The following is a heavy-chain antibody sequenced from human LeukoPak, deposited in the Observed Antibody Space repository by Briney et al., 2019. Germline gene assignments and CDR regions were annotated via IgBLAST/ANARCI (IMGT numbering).Heavy chain of an antibody. CDR3: ARDNDFFDS. Sequence: SETLSLTCSVSGGSINTYYWSCIRQPAGKGLEWIGRIHSSGSTHYNPSLKSRVTMSLDTSKNQFSLKLTSVTAADTAVYYCARDNDFFDSWGQGTLVTVSS. CDR2: IHSSGST. V-gene: IGHV4-4*07. CDR1: GGSINTYY. J-gene: IGHJ4*02.